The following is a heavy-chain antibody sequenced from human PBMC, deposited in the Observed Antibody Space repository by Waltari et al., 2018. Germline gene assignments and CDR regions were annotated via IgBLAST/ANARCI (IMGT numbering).Heavy chain of an antibody. D-gene: IGHD3-16*02. V-gene: IGHV1-69*08. CDR1: GGTFSSYA. CDR2: MRPIFGTA. CDR3: ARDLNYDYIWGSYRPYYFDY. Sequence: QVQLVQSGAEVKKPGSSVQVSCKASGGTFSSYAISWVRQAPGQGLGGRGRMRPIFGTANYAKKFQGRVTITADKSTSTAYMELSSLRSEDTAVYYCARDLNYDYIWGSYRPYYFDYWGQGTLVTVSS. J-gene: IGHJ4*02.